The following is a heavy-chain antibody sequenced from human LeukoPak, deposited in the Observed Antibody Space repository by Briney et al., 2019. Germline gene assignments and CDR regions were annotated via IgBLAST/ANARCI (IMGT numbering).Heavy chain of an antibody. Sequence: GGSLRLSCAASGFTFSSYAMSWVRQALGKGLEWVSGISGGGGSTYYADSVKGRFTISRDNSKNTLYLQMNSLRAEDTAVYYCAKTRYTYGFHPDYWGQGTLVTVSS. J-gene: IGHJ4*02. D-gene: IGHD5-18*01. V-gene: IGHV3-23*01. CDR3: AKTRYTYGFHPDY. CDR1: GFTFSSYA. CDR2: ISGGGGST.